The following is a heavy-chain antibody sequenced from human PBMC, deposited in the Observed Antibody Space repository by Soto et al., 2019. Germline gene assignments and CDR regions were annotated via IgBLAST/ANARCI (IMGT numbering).Heavy chain of an antibody. J-gene: IGHJ6*02. CDR3: ARDSDPSSSSQEKYYYYYYGMDV. CDR2: ISYDGSNK. V-gene: IGHV3-30-3*01. CDR1: GFTFSSYA. D-gene: IGHD6-13*01. Sequence: GGSLRLSCAASGFTFSSYAMHWVRQAPGKGLEWVAVISYDGSNKYYADSVKGRFTISRDNSKNTLYLQMNSLRAEDTAVYYCARDSDPSSSSQEKYYYYYYGMDVWGQGTTVTVSS.